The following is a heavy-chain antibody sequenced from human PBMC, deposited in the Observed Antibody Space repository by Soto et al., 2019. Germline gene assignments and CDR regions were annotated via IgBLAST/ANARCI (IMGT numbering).Heavy chain of an antibody. Sequence: QVQLVQSGAEVKKVMSSVRVSCKVSGGSFRNYGITWVRQSPGQGLEWMGGIMSVFGTAVYAQNFQGRVTISADEFTTTASLELGSLSPDDTAVYFCARARDYDLLTAREYALDVWGQGTTVTV. J-gene: IGHJ6*02. D-gene: IGHD3-9*01. CDR1: GGSFRNYG. CDR2: IMSVFGTA. CDR3: ARARDYDLLTAREYALDV. V-gene: IGHV1-69*01.